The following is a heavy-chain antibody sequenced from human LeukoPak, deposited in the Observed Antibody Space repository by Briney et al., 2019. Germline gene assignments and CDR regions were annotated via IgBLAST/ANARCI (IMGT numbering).Heavy chain of an antibody. J-gene: IGHJ4*02. V-gene: IGHV3-23*01. D-gene: IGHD4-17*01. Sequence: PGGAVILSCAASGYTFSNYAMSWVRQPPGKGLEWVSTISGSAYATYYADSVRGRFTISRDNSKNTLYLQLSTLRAEDTAIYYCARNDGDWQRYYFELWGQGSLVTVSS. CDR2: ISGSAYAT. CDR3: ARNDGDWQRYYFEL. CDR1: GYTFSNYA.